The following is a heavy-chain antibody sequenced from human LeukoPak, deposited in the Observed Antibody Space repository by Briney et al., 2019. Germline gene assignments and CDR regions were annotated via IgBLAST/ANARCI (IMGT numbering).Heavy chain of an antibody. J-gene: IGHJ4*02. D-gene: IGHD6-13*01. Sequence: SETLSLTCTVSSGSITIYYWSWIRQPPGKGLEWIGYVFYSGSTNYNPSLKSRVTISVDTSSSQISLKLTSVTAADTAVYYCASRSPGIAAAGFDYWGQGTLVTVSS. CDR3: ASRSPGIAAAGFDY. CDR2: VFYSGST. CDR1: SGSITIYY. V-gene: IGHV4-59*08.